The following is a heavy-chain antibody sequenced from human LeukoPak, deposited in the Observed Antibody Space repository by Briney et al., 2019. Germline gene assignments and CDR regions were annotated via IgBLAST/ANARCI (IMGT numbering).Heavy chain of an antibody. V-gene: IGHV4-30-4*08. CDR2: IYYSGST. D-gene: IGHD5-12*01. Sequence: SQTLSLTCTVSGGSISSGDYYWSWIRQPPATGLEWIGYIYYSGSTYYNPSLKSRVSISVDTSKNQFSLKLRSVTAADTAVYYCARERSGYDYDYWGQGTLVTVSS. CDR1: GGSISSGDYY. CDR3: ARERSGYDYDY. J-gene: IGHJ4*02.